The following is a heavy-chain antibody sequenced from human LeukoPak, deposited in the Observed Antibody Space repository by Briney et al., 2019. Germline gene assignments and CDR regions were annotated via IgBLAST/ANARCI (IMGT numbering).Heavy chain of an antibody. CDR2: IKSKTDGGTT. J-gene: IGHJ4*02. CDR1: GFTFSNAW. D-gene: IGHD1-20*01. V-gene: IGHV3-15*01. CDR3: TTTNWNDEYYFDY. Sequence: PGGSLRLSCAASGFTFSNAWMSWVRQAPGKGPEWVGRIKSKTDGGTTDYAAPVKGRFTISRDDSKNTLYLQMNSLKTEDTAVYYCTTTNWNDEYYFDYWGQGTLVTVSS.